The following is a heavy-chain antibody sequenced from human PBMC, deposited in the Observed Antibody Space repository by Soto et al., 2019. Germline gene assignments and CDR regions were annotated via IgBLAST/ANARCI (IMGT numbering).Heavy chain of an antibody. J-gene: IGHJ3*02. V-gene: IGHV5-10-1*01. CDR2: IDPSDSYT. CDR1: GYSFTSYW. Sequence: GESLKISCKGSGYSFTSYWISWVHQMPGKGLEWMGRIDPSDSYTNYSPSFQGHVTISADKSISTAYLQWSSLKASDTAMYYCVRLHDSSGYYGHGPVDIWGQGTMVTVSS. D-gene: IGHD3-22*01. CDR3: VRLHDSSGYYGHGPVDI.